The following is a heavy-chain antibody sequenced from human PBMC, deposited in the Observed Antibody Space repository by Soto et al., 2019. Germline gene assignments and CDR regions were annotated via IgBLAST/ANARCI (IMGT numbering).Heavy chain of an antibody. J-gene: IGHJ6*02. CDR3: VKPPPSAAAGQYCYGLDV. CDR1: GFTFSTYA. Sequence: EVQLLGSGGALVQPVGSLRLSCAASGFTFSTYAMTWVRQAPGKGLEWLSTVNNDGSSTYYGDYVKGRFTISRDNTKNTVYLQMNSLRVEDTAIYYCVKPPPSAAAGQYCYGLDVWGQGTTVTVSS. CDR2: VNNDGSST. V-gene: IGHV3-23*05. D-gene: IGHD6-13*01.